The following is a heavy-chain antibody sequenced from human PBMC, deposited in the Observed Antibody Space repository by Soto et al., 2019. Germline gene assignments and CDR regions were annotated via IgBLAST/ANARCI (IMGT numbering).Heavy chain of an antibody. D-gene: IGHD5-18*01. Sequence: QVQLVQSGAEVKKPESSVKVSCKAPGGTFSTYAISWVRQAPGQGLEWMGGIIPMFGTANYAQRFQDRVTLTADESTKTVYMELSSLRSEDTAVYFCATGIQLWLRRINTGYSGWGQGTLVTVSS. CDR1: GGTFSTYA. V-gene: IGHV1-69*12. J-gene: IGHJ4*02. CDR2: IIPMFGTA. CDR3: ATGIQLWLRRINTGYSG.